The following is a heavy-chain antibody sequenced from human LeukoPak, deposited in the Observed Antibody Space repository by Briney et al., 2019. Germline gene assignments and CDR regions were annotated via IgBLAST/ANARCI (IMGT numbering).Heavy chain of an antibody. CDR2: MNPNSGNT. CDR3: ARGMSNYYDSSGYYYYYGMDV. CDR1: GYTFTSYD. V-gene: IGHV1-8*01. J-gene: IGHJ6*02. Sequence: VASVKVSCKASGYTFTSYDINWVQQATGQGLEWMGWMNPNSGNTGYAQKFQGRVTMTRNTSISTAYMELSSLRSEDTAVYYCARGMSNYYDSSGYYYYYGMDVWGQGTTVTVSS. D-gene: IGHD3-22*01.